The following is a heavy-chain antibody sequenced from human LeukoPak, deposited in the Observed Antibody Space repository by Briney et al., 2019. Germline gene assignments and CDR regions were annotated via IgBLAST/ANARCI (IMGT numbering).Heavy chain of an antibody. CDR1: GGAFSSYA. CDR2: IIPIFGTA. Sequence: SVKVSCKASGGAFSSYAISWVRQAPGQGLEWMGGIIPIFGTANYAQKFQGRVTITADESTSTAYMELSSLRSEDTAVYYCARGHGDYIYYYYGMDVWGQGTTVTVSS. CDR3: ARGHGDYIYYYYGMDV. V-gene: IGHV1-69*13. D-gene: IGHD4-17*01. J-gene: IGHJ6*02.